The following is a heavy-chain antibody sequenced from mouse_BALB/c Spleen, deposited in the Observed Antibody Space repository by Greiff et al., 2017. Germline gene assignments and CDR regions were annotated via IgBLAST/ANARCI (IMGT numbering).Heavy chain of an antibody. J-gene: IGHJ4*01. CDR2: ISSGGST. Sequence: EVKVVESGGGLVKPGGSLKLSCAASGFTFSSYAMSWVRQTPEKRLEWVASISSGGSTYYPDSVKGRFTISRDNARNILYLQMSSLRSEDTAMYYCARDGNYEGYYAMDYWGQGTSVTVSS. CDR3: ARDGNYEGYYAMDY. V-gene: IGHV5-6-5*01. CDR1: GFTFSSYA. D-gene: IGHD2-1*01.